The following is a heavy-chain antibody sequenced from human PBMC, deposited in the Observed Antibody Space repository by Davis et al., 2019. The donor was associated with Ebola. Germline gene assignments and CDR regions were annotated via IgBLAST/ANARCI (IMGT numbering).Heavy chain of an antibody. J-gene: IGHJ6*02. CDR1: GYTFTKYW. CDR3: ARQMGSLTSA. D-gene: IGHD2-8*01. Sequence: PGGSLRLSCKGFGYTFTKYWIGWVRQMPGKGLEWLGIIYPGDSNVKYSPSFEGQVTISVDKSINTAYLQWSSLKASDTAVYYCARQMGSLTSARGQGTTVTVSS. V-gene: IGHV5-51*01. CDR2: IYPGDSNV.